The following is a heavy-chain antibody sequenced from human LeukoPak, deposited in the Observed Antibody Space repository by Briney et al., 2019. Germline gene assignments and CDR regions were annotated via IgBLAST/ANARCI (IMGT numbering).Heavy chain of an antibody. CDR1: GFTFDTYE. CDR2: ISASGSTI. D-gene: IGHD3-10*01. CDR3: ARVPTVRGVVIGPRGYFDL. Sequence: PGGSLRLSCAASGFTFDTYEMNWVRQAPGKGLEWVSSISASGSTISYADSVKGRFTISRDNAKNTLYLQMNSLRAEDTAVYYCARVPTVRGVVIGPRGYFDLWGRGTLVTVSS. V-gene: IGHV3-48*03. J-gene: IGHJ2*01.